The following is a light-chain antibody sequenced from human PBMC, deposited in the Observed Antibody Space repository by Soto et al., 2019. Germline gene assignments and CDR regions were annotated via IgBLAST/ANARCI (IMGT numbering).Light chain of an antibody. Sequence: DIQMTQSPSSLSASVGDRVSITCRASQRISSFLNWYQQKPGKAPKLLIFAAFSLQSGVPSRFSGSGSGTEFTLTISSLQPDDFATYYCQRYNNYFGLGTKVDI. CDR2: AAF. CDR1: QRISSF. J-gene: IGKJ2*01. V-gene: IGKV1-39*01. CDR3: QRYNNY.